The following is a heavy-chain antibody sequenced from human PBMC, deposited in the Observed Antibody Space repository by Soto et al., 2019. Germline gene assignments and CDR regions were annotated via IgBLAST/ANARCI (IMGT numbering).Heavy chain of an antibody. V-gene: IGHV3-30*18. CDR1: GFTFSSYG. J-gene: IGHJ3*02. D-gene: IGHD6-13*01. CDR2: ISYDGSNK. Sequence: GESLKISCAASGFTFSSYGMHWVRQAPGKGLEWVAVISYDGSNKYYADSVKGRFTISRDNSKNTLYLQMNSLRAEDTAVYYCAKSTGYSSWLGAFDIWGQGTMVTVSS. CDR3: AKSTGYSSWLGAFDI.